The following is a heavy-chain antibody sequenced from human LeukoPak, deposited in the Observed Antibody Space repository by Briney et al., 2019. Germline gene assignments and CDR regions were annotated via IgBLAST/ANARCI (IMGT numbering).Heavy chain of an antibody. Sequence: GASLQISCNGSGYGFISHWIAWVRRMPGKALAWLGTIYPGDSDTRYSPSFQGQVTISADESITTAYLQWSSLMASDTAMYYCARLRWPRGGRSSFDYWGQGALVTVSS. CDR1: GYGFISHW. D-gene: IGHD3-10*01. V-gene: IGHV5-51*01. CDR3: ARLRWPRGGRSSFDY. CDR2: IYPGDSDT. J-gene: IGHJ4*02.